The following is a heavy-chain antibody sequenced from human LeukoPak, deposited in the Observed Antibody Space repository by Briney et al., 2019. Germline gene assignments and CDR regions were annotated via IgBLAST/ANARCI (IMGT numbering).Heavy chain of an antibody. CDR1: GGSFSGYY. V-gene: IGHV4-34*01. J-gene: IGHJ6*03. D-gene: IGHD6-19*01. CDR2: INHSGST. CDR3: ARLMVAGTLLNYMDV. Sequence: PSETLSLTCAVYGGSFSGYYWSWIRQPPGKGLEWIGEINHSGSTNYNPSLKSRVTISVDTSKNQFSLKLSSVTAADTAVYYCARLMVAGTLLNYMDVWGKGTTVTISS.